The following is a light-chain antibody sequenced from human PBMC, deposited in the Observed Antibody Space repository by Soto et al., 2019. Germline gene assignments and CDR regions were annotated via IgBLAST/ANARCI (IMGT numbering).Light chain of an antibody. CDR1: QSVRNNY. CDR2: GAS. CDR3: QQYGNPRIT. J-gene: IGKJ5*01. Sequence: EYVLTQSPCTLSLSPGERATLSCRASQSVRNNYLAWYQQKPGQAPRLLISGASSRAAGIPDRFSGSGSETDFTLTISRLEPEDFALYFCQQYGNPRITFGQGTRLEIK. V-gene: IGKV3-20*01.